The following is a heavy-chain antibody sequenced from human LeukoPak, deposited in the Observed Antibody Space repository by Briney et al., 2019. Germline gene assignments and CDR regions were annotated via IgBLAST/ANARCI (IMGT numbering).Heavy chain of an antibody. CDR2: ISYDGTNK. J-gene: IGHJ4*02. CDR1: GFTFSSYA. CDR3: YNRDKDY. D-gene: IGHD5-24*01. Sequence: PGRSLRLSCAASGFTFSSYAMHWVRQSPGKGLEWVAVISYDGTNKYYADSVKGRFTLSRDNSKNTLYLQMNSLRAEDTAVYYCYNRDKDYWGQGTLVTVSS. V-gene: IGHV3-30-3*01.